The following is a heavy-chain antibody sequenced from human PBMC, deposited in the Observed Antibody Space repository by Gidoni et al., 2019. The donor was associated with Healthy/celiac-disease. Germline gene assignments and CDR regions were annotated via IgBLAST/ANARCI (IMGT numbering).Heavy chain of an antibody. CDR1: GFPFSSYW. CDR3: ARAPAAIPHYYYYYMDV. Sequence: EVQLVESGGGLVQPGGSLRLSCAASGFPFSSYWMSWVSQAPGKGLEWVANIKQDGSEKYYVDSVKGRFTISRDNAKNSLYLQMNSLRAEDTAVYYCARAPAAIPHYYYYYMDVWGKGTTVTVSS. V-gene: IGHV3-7*02. J-gene: IGHJ6*03. CDR2: IKQDGSEK. D-gene: IGHD2-2*01.